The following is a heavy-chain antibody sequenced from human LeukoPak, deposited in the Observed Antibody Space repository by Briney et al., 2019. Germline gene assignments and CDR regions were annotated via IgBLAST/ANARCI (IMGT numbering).Heavy chain of an antibody. Sequence: SETLSLTCTVSGGSISSSSYYWGWIRQPPGKGLECIGSIYYSGSTYYNPSLKSRVTISVDTSKNQFSLKLSSVTAADTAVYYCASLIRFRGGGEWGQGTLVTVSS. CDR2: IYYSGST. D-gene: IGHD2-15*01. CDR1: GGSISSSSYY. CDR3: ASLIRFRGGGE. V-gene: IGHV4-39*07. J-gene: IGHJ4*02.